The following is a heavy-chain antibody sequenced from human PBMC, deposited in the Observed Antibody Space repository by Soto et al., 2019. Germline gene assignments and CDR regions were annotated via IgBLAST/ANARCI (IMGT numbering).Heavy chain of an antibody. D-gene: IGHD1-1*01. CDR2: INPGDSDT. CDR3: ATNTHTKTWLFAFDI. V-gene: IGHV5-51*01. Sequence: PGESLKISCKGSGYRFTSYWIGWVRQMPGKGLEWVANINPGDSDTRYNPSLQGQVTVSADKSVSTAYLQWSSLKASDTGIYYCATNTHTKTWLFAFDIWGQGTMVTVSS. J-gene: IGHJ3*02. CDR1: GYRFTSYW.